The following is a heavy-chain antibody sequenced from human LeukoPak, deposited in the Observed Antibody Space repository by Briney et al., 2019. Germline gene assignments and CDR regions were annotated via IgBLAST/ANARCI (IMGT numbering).Heavy chain of an antibody. Sequence: GGSLRLSCAASGFTFSSYSMNWVRQAPWKGLEWVSSISSSSGYIYYADSVKGRFTISRDNAKNSLYLQMNSLRAEDTAVYYCAREGITIFGVASGYWGQGTLVTVSS. CDR3: AREGITIFGVASGY. CDR1: GFTFSSYS. D-gene: IGHD3-3*01. J-gene: IGHJ4*02. V-gene: IGHV3-21*01. CDR2: ISSSSGYI.